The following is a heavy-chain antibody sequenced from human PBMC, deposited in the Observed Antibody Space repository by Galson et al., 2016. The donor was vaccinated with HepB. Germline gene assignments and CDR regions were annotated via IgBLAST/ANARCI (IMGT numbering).Heavy chain of an antibody. J-gene: IGHJ2*01. V-gene: IGHV4-61*01. D-gene: IGHD2-21*01. Sequence: SETLSLTCTVSGGSVNSGPYYWSWIRQPPGKGLEWIGYIFYGGSTNFSPSLQSRVTISLDTAKNQFSLNLRSVSAADTAVYFCVRVHHTYWYFDLWGRGTLVSVSS. CDR3: VRVHHTYWYFDL. CDR1: GGSVNSGPYY. CDR2: IFYGGST.